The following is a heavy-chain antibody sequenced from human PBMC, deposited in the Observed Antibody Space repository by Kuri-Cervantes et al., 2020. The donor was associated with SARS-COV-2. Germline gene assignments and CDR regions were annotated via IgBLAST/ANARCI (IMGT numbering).Heavy chain of an antibody. CDR1: GGTFSSYA. Sequence: SVKVSCKASGGTFSSYAISWVRQAPGQGLEWMGGIIPIFGTANYAQKFQGRVTITADESTSTAYMELSSLRSEDTAVYYCARDVDHFDWSSPQEYWGQGTLVTVSS. CDR3: ARDVDHFDWSSPQEY. V-gene: IGHV1-69*13. J-gene: IGHJ4*02. D-gene: IGHD3-9*01. CDR2: IIPIFGTA.